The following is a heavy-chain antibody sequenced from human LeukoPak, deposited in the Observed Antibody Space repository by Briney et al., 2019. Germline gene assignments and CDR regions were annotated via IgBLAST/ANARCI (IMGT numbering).Heavy chain of an antibody. V-gene: IGHV3-30*18. J-gene: IGHJ4*02. CDR1: GFTFYSYG. D-gene: IGHD3-16*01. CDR3: AKDNRGYFDF. Sequence: GGSLRLSCAASGFTFYSYGMHWVRQAPGKGLEWVALISYNGRNNYYADSVKGRFTISRDNSKNTLCLQVSSLRTEDTAVYFCAKDNRGYFDFWGQGTLVTVSS. CDR2: ISYNGRNN.